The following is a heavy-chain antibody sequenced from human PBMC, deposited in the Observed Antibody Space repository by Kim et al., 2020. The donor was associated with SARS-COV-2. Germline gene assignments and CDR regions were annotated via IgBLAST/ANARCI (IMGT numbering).Heavy chain of an antibody. J-gene: IGHJ4*02. CDR1: GFTFSRSW. CDR3: VKALGSRPEGY. D-gene: IGHD2-2*01. Sequence: GGSLRLSCAASGFTFSRSWMNWVRQTPGKGLEWVANIKNDGNEKNYVDSVKGRFTISRDNSENSVYLQMNSLRAEDTAVYYCVKALGSRPEGYGGQGTLVTVSS. V-gene: IGHV3-7*01. CDR2: IKNDGNEK.